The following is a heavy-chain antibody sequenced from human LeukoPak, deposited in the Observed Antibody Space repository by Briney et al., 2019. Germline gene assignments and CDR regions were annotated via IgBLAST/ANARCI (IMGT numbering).Heavy chain of an antibody. J-gene: IGHJ6*02. D-gene: IGHD2-21*02. Sequence: GGSLRLSCAASGFTFSSYGMHWVRQAPGKGLEWVAVIWYDGNNKYYADSVKGRFTISRDNSKNTLYLQMNSLRAEDTALYYCAREGKVVTASGMDVWGQGTTVTVSS. CDR1: GFTFSSYG. CDR3: AREGKVVTASGMDV. V-gene: IGHV3-33*01. CDR2: IWYDGNNK.